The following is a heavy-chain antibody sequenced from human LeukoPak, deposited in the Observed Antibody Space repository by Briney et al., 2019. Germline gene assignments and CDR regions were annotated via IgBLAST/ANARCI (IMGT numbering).Heavy chain of an antibody. CDR1: GGSFSGYY. CDR2: INHSGST. Sequence: SETLSLTGAVYGGSFSGYYWSWIRQPPGKGLEWIGEINHSGSTNYNPSLKSRVTISVDTSKNQFSLKLSSVTAADTAVYYCARDGRGWYGSDYWGQGTLVTVSS. V-gene: IGHV4-34*01. CDR3: ARDGRGWYGSDY. D-gene: IGHD6-19*01. J-gene: IGHJ4*02.